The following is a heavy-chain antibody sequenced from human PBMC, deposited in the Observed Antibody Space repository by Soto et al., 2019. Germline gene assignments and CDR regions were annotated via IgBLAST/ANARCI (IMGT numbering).Heavy chain of an antibody. Sequence: QVQLQESGPGLVKPSGTLSLTCAVSGGSISSSNWWSWVRQPPGKGLEWIGEIYHSGSTNYNPSLKSRVTISVDKSKNQFSLKLSSVTDADTAVYYCARTLTYYDFWSGYYPPSYYYYYGMDVWGQGTTVTVSS. CDR2: IYHSGST. CDR1: GGSISSSNW. V-gene: IGHV4-4*02. J-gene: IGHJ6*02. CDR3: ARTLTYYDFWSGYYPPSYYYYYGMDV. D-gene: IGHD3-3*01.